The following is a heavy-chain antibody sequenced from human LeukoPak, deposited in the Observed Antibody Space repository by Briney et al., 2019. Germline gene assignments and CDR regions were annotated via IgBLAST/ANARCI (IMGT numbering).Heavy chain of an antibody. CDR3: AKDADDLGILDY. D-gene: IGHD7-27*01. J-gene: IGHJ4*02. CDR1: GFTFSSYG. Sequence: PGGSLRLSCAASGFTFSSYGMHWVRQAPGKGLEWVAVISYDGSNKYYADSVKGRFTISRDNSKNTLYLQMNSLRAEDTAVYYCAKDADDLGILDYWGQGTLVTVSS. V-gene: IGHV3-30*18. CDR2: ISYDGSNK.